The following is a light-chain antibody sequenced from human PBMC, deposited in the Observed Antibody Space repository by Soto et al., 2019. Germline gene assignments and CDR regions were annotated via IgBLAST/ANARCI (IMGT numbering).Light chain of an antibody. V-gene: IGLV1-40*01. J-gene: IGLJ1*01. CDR3: QSYDSSLSGSYV. CDR2: GNS. CDR1: SSNIGAGYD. Sequence: QPVLTQPPSVSGAPGQRVTISCTGSSSNIGAGYDVHWYQQLPGTAPKLLIYGNSNRPSGVPDRFSGSKSGTSASLAITGLQAEDEADYYCQSYDSSLSGSYVFGTGNKVTVL.